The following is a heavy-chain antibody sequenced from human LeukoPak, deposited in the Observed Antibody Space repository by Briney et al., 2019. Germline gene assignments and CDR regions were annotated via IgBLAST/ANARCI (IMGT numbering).Heavy chain of an antibody. CDR1: GYTFSDYY. V-gene: IGHV1-2*02. CDR3: ARDPYVLTTVTTGGYYYMDV. J-gene: IGHJ6*03. D-gene: IGHD4-17*01. Sequence: GASVKVSCKASGYTFSDYYLHWVRQAPGQGLEWMGWINPNSGGTNYAQKFQGRVTMTRDTSISTAYMELSRLRSDDTAVYYCARDPYVLTTVTTGGYYYMDVWGKGTTVTVSS. CDR2: INPNSGGT.